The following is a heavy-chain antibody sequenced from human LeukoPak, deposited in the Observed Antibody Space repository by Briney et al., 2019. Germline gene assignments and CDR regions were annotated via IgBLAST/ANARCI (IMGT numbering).Heavy chain of an antibody. Sequence: SETLSLTCTVSGGSISSYYWSWIRQPPGKGLEWIGYIYYSGSINYNPSLKSRVTISVDTSKNQFSLKLSSVTAADTAVYCCARDLSIGTGRYMDVWGKGTTVTISS. CDR1: GGSISSYY. J-gene: IGHJ6*03. CDR3: ARDLSIGTGRYMDV. V-gene: IGHV4-59*01. CDR2: IYYSGSI. D-gene: IGHD6-6*01.